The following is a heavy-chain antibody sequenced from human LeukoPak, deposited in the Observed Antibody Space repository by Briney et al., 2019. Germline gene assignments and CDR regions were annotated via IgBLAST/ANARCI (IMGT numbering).Heavy chain of an antibody. CDR2: IYYSGGT. Sequence: SETLSLTCTVSGGSVSSGSYYWSWIRQPPGKGLEWIGYIYYSGGTNYNPSLKSRVTISVDTSKNQFSLKLSSVTAADTAVYYCARLGYCSSTSCRPDFDHWGQGTLVTVSS. CDR3: ARLGYCSSTSCRPDFDH. CDR1: GGSVSSGSYY. V-gene: IGHV4-61*01. D-gene: IGHD2-2*01. J-gene: IGHJ4*02.